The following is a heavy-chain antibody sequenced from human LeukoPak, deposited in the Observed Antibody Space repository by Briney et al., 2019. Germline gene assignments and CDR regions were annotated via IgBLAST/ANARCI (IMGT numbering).Heavy chain of an antibody. V-gene: IGHV1-2*02. J-gene: IGHJ5*02. CDR1: GYTFTGYY. D-gene: IGHD4-17*01. CDR3: ARAAHDYGDYSNWFDP. Sequence: GASVKVSCKASGYTFTGYYMHWVRQAPGQGLEWMGWINPNSGGTNYAQKFQGRVTMTRDTSISTAYMELSRLRSDDTAVYYCARAAHDYGDYSNWFDPWGQGTLVTVSS. CDR2: INPNSGGT.